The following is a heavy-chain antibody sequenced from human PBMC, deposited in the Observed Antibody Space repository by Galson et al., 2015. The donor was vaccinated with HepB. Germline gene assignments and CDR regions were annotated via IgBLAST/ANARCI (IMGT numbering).Heavy chain of an antibody. Sequence: SLRLSCAASGFTFSNTWMSWVRQAPGKGLEWLGRIKSKIDGGTTDYAAPVKGRSTISRDDSKDTLYLQMNSLKTEDTAVYYCTTEDGSGTYYNVRRLYYYYGMDVWGQGTTVTVSS. J-gene: IGHJ6*02. CDR2: IKSKIDGGTT. CDR1: GFTFSNTW. CDR3: TTEDGSGTYYNVRRLYYYYGMDV. V-gene: IGHV3-15*01. D-gene: IGHD3-10*01.